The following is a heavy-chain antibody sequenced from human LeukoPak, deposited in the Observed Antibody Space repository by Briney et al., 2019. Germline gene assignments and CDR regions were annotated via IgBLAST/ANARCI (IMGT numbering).Heavy chain of an antibody. CDR1: GFTFSSYA. J-gene: IGHJ4*02. V-gene: IGHV3-30-3*01. Sequence: PGRSLRLSCAASGFTFSSYAMHWVRQAPGKGLEWVAVISYDGSNKYYADSVKGRFTISRDNSKNTLYLQMNSLRAEDTAVYYCARGAVRGTVTHFDYWGQGTLVTVSS. CDR3: ARGAVRGTVTHFDY. D-gene: IGHD4-17*01. CDR2: ISYDGSNK.